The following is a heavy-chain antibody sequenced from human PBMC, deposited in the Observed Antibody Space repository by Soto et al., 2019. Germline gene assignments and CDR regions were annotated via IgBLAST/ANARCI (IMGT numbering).Heavy chain of an antibody. Sequence: PGGSLRLSCAASGFTFSSYGMHWVRQAPGKGLEWVAVISYDGSNKYYADSVKGRFTISRDNSENTLYLQLNSLRAEDTAMYYCAKDESSTVVPGNWGQGTLVTVSS. V-gene: IGHV3-30*18. CDR1: GFTFSSYG. CDR2: ISYDGSNK. CDR3: AKDESSTVVPGN. D-gene: IGHD2-2*01. J-gene: IGHJ4*02.